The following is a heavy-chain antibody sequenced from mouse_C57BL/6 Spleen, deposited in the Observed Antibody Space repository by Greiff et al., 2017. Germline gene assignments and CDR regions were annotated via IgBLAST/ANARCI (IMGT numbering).Heavy chain of an antibody. CDR1: GYTFTSYW. D-gene: IGHD1-1*01. J-gene: IGHJ1*03. V-gene: IGHV1-64*01. CDR2: IHPNSGST. CDR3: AGLGSSPYWYFDV. Sequence: QVQLKQPGAELVKPGASVKLSCKASGYTFTSYWMHWVKQRPGQGLEWIGMIHPNSGSTNYNEKFKSKATLTVDKSSRTAYMQLSSLTSGDSAVYYCAGLGSSPYWYFDVWGTGTTVTVSS.